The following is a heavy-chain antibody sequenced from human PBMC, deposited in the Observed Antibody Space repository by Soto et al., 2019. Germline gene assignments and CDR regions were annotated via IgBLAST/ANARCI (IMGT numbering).Heavy chain of an antibody. J-gene: IGHJ4*02. Sequence: AWSMEISCAACGDTVSRYSMTWVRKAPGKGLEWVSSISSTTNYIYYGDSMKGRFTISRDNAKNSLYLEMNSLRAEDTAVYYCARESEDLTSNFDYWGQGTLVTVS. CDR1: GDTVSRYS. CDR2: ISSTTNYI. CDR3: ARESEDLTSNFDY. V-gene: IGHV3-21*06.